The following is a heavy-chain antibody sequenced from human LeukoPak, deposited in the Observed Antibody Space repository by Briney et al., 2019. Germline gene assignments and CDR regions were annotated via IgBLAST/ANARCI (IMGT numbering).Heavy chain of an antibody. CDR2: VAYSGNT. D-gene: IGHD3-10*01. J-gene: IGHJ4*02. CDR1: GVSINTGDYY. Sequence: PSETLSLTCSVSGVSINTGDYYWGWVRQPPGKGLEWIGIVAYSGNTYYNPSVKSRVTMSIDTSRNQFSLELTSVTAADTAIYYCATRTFYYNRGGRPLYWGQGTLVTVSS. V-gene: IGHV4-39*01. CDR3: ATRTFYYNRGGRPLY.